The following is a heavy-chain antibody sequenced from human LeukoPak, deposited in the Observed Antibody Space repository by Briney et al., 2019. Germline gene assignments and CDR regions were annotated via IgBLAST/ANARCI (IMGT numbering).Heavy chain of an antibody. Sequence: PSETLSLTCTVSGGSMSPYHWGWIRQPPGKGLEWTGYIYYSGSTNYNPSLNSRVTISVDTSKNQFSLRLSSVTAADTAVYYCARAVSGRFDYWGQGTLVTVSS. J-gene: IGHJ4*02. CDR2: IYYSGST. CDR3: ARAVSGRFDY. V-gene: IGHV4-59*08. D-gene: IGHD6-19*01. CDR1: GGSMSPYH.